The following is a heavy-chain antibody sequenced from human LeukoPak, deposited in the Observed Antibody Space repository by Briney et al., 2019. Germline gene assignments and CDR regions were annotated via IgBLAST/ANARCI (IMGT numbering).Heavy chain of an antibody. CDR3: ARARYYYDSSGYYPQGGYFDY. CDR2: ISSSSSYI. CDR1: GFPFSRYS. D-gene: IGHD3-22*01. V-gene: IGHV3-21*01. J-gene: IGHJ4*02. Sequence: GGSLRLSCAASGFPFSRYSMNWVRQAPGKGLEWVSSISSSSSYIYYADSVKGRFTISRDNAKNTLYLQMNSLRAEDTAVYYCARARYYYDSSGYYPQGGYFDYWGQGTLVTVSS.